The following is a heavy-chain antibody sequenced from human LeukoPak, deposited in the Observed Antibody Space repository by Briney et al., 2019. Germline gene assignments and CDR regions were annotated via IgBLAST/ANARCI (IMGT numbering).Heavy chain of an antibody. CDR2: INWNGGST. CDR3: ARVNYGYYFDY. J-gene: IGHJ4*02. CDR1: GFTFDDYG. Sequence: PGGSLRLSCAASGFTFDDYGMSWVRQAPGKGLEWVSGINWNGGSTGYADSVKGRFTISRDNSKNTLYLQMNSLRAEDTAVYYCARVNYGYYFDYWGQGTLVTVSS. D-gene: IGHD4-11*01. V-gene: IGHV3-20*04.